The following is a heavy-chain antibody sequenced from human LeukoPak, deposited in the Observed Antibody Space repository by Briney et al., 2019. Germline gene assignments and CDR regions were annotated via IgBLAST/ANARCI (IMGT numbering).Heavy chain of an antibody. CDR2: IKSDGSNS. Sequence: PGGTLRLSCAASGFTFSSYFWMHWVRQGPGKGLVWVSRIKSDGSNSTYADSVKGRFTISRDNAKNSLYLQMNTLRAEDTAVYYCVRDLDLGGYSSFEYWGQGTLVTVSS. CDR1: GFTFSSYFW. J-gene: IGHJ4*02. CDR3: VRDLDLGGYSSFEY. D-gene: IGHD4-23*01. V-gene: IGHV3-74*01.